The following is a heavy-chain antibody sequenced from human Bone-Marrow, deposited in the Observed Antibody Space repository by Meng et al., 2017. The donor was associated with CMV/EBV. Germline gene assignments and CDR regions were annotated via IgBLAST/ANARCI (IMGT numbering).Heavy chain of an antibody. CDR1: GGTFSSYT. Sequence: SVKVSCKASGGTFSSYTISWVRQAPGQGLEWMGRIIPILGIANYAQKFQGRVTITADKSTSTAFMELSSLRSEDTAVYYCARVGHYYDSSGYYYPYWGQGTLVTVSS. CDR3: ARVGHYYDSSGYYYPY. V-gene: IGHV1-69*02. CDR2: IIPILGIA. J-gene: IGHJ4*02. D-gene: IGHD3-22*01.